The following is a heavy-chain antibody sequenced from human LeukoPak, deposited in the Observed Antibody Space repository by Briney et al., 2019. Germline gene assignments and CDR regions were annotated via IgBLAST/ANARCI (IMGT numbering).Heavy chain of an antibody. CDR2: IYTSGST. CDR3: ARDGADMVRGNYYYYMDV. V-gene: IGHV4-4*07. Sequence: SETLSLTCTVSGGSISSYYWSWIRQPAGKGLEWIGRIYTSGSTNYNPSLKSRVTMSVDTSKSQFSLKLSSVTAADTAVYYCARDGADMVRGNYYYYMDVWGKGTTVSISS. D-gene: IGHD3-10*01. J-gene: IGHJ6*03. CDR1: GGSISSYY.